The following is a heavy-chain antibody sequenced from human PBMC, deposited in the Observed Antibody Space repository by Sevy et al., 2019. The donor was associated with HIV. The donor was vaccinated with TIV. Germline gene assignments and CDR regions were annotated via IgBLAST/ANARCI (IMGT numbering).Heavy chain of an antibody. J-gene: IGHJ5*02. CDR1: GYSFTSYW. D-gene: IGHD3-22*01. CDR2: IYPGDSDT. V-gene: IGHV5-51*01. Sequence: GESLKISCKGSGYSFTSYWIGWVRQMPGKGLEWMGIIYPGDSDTRDSPSFQGQVTISADKSISTAYLQWSSLKASDTAMYCCARHHSVYDSSGYHYVDWFDPWGQGTLVTVSS. CDR3: ARHHSVYDSSGYHYVDWFDP.